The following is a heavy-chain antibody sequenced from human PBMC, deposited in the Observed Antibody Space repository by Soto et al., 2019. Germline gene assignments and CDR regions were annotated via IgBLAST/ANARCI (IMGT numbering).Heavy chain of an antibody. CDR1: GFTFSSYA. Sequence: PGGSLRLSCAASGFTFSSYAMSWVRQAPGKGLEWVSAISGSGGSTYYADSVKGRFTISRDNSKNTLYLQMNSLRAEDTAVYYCAKGPAIVVVPAARGWLDYWGQGTLVTVSS. D-gene: IGHD2-2*01. V-gene: IGHV3-23*01. CDR3: AKGPAIVVVPAARGWLDY. J-gene: IGHJ4*02. CDR2: ISGSGGST.